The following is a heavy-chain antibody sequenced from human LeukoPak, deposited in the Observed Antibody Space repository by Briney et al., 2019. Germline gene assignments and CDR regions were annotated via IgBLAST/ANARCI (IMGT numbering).Heavy chain of an antibody. CDR3: ARQTTVATRGLFDY. V-gene: IGHV3-7*01. Sequence: GSLRLSCAASGFSFSSYWMSWGRQAPGKGLEWVASIKEDGSEEYYVDSVRGRFTISRDNAKNSLYLQMNRLRAEDTAVCYCARQTTVATRGLFDYWGQGTLVTVSS. CDR2: IKEDGSEE. D-gene: IGHD4-23*01. J-gene: IGHJ4*02. CDR1: GFSFSSYW.